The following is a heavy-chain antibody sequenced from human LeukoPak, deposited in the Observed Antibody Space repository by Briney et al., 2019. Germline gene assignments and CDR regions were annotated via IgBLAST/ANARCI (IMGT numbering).Heavy chain of an antibody. Sequence: NPSETLSLTCAVSGAPISSNNWWWSWVRQPPGKGLEWIGEIYHSGSTNYNPSLKSRVTMSVDKSKNQFSLKLSSVTAADTAVYYCARDYGSGILQGNNWFDPWGQGTLVTVSS. J-gene: IGHJ5*02. CDR3: ARDYGSGILQGNNWFDP. D-gene: IGHD3-10*01. CDR1: GAPISSNNW. CDR2: IYHSGST. V-gene: IGHV4-4*02.